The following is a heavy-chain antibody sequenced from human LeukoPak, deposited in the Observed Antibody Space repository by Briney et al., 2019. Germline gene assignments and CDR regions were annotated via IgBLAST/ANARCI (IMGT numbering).Heavy chain of an antibody. V-gene: IGHV3-23*01. D-gene: IGHD3-10*01. CDR3: AKGPSRDYGSGSYFRGIFGY. CDR1: GFTFSSYA. Sequence: PGGSLRLSCAASGFTFSSYAMSWVRQAPGKGLEWVSTISYSGGSTYYADSVKGRFTISRDNSKNTLYLQMNSLRAEDTAVYYCAKGPSRDYGSGSYFRGIFGYWGQGTLVTVSS. CDR2: ISYSGGST. J-gene: IGHJ4*02.